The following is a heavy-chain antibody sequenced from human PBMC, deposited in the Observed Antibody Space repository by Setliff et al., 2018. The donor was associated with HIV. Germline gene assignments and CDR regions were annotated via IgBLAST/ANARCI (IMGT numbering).Heavy chain of an antibody. CDR1: GASITTDTSY. V-gene: IGHV4-39*01. J-gene: IGHJ4*02. D-gene: IGHD2-8*01. Sequence: SETLSLTCTVSGASITTDTSYWAWIRQPPGKGLEWIGSIYHRGSTHHNPSLKSRVTFSVDTSKNQFSLKLSSVTAADTAVYYCARSFGNGNSRLGNWGQGTLVTVSS. CDR2: IYHRGST. CDR3: ARSFGNGNSRLGN.